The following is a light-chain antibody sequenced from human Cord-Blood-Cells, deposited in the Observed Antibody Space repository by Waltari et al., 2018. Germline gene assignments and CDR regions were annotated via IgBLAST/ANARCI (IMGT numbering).Light chain of an antibody. Sequence: DIQMTPSPSSLSASVGDRVPITSRASQRISSYLHWYQQKPGKAPKPLIYAESSLQSGVPSRFSGSGSGTNLTLTISSLQPEEFATYYCQQSYSTPYTFGQGTKLEIK. V-gene: IGKV1-39*01. J-gene: IGKJ2*01. CDR2: AES. CDR3: QQSYSTPYT. CDR1: QRISSY.